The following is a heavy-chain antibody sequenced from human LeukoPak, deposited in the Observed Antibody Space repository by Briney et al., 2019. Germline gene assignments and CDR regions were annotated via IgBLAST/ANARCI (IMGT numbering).Heavy chain of an antibody. Sequence: GRSLRLSCAASGFIFSNYGMHWVRQAPGRGLEWVAVISSDGKNRNYADSVKDRFTISRDNSENTLFLQMSSLRAEDTAVYHCAREGAAMDVWGQGTMVTVSS. CDR3: AREGAAMDV. D-gene: IGHD1-26*01. CDR1: GFIFSNYG. CDR2: ISSDGKNR. J-gene: IGHJ6*02. V-gene: IGHV3-30*03.